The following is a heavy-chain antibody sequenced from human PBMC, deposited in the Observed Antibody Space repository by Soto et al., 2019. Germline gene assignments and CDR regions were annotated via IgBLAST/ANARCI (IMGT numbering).Heavy chain of an antibody. CDR3: ARDLGSWQPELPGAFDI. V-gene: IGHV4-59*01. Sequence: TSETLSLTCTASGGSISSYYWSWIRQPPGKGLEWIGYIYYSGSTNYNPSLKSRVTISVDTSKNQFSLKLSSVTAADTAVYYCARDLGSWQPELPGAFDIPGQGTMVTLPS. D-gene: IGHD1-7*01. J-gene: IGHJ3*02. CDR2: IYYSGST. CDR1: GGSISSYY.